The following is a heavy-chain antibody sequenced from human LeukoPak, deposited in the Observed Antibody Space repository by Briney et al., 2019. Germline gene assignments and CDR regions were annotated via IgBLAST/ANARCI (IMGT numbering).Heavy chain of an antibody. CDR3: AREEGIVVVPAAIGVEYYYYYMDV. CDR2: ISSSSTI. J-gene: IGHJ6*03. Sequence: GSLRLSCAASGFTFSSYSMNWVRQAPGKGLEWVSYISSSSTIYYADSVKGRFTISRDNAKNSLYLQMNSLRAEDTAVYYCAREEGIVVVPAAIGVEYYYYYMDVWGKGTTVTVSS. CDR1: GFTFSSYS. V-gene: IGHV3-48*01. D-gene: IGHD2-2*01.